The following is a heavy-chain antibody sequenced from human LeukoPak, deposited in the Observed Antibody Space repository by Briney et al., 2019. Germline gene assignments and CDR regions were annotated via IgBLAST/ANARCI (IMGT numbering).Heavy chain of an antibody. V-gene: IGHV4-30-4*08. D-gene: IGHD2-2*01. CDR2: IYYSGST. Sequence: PPETLSLTCTVSGGSISSGDYYWSWIRQPPGKGLEWIGYIYYSGSTYYNPSLKSRVTISVDTSKNQFSLKLSSVTAADTAVYYCARARYCSSTSCVALDYWGQGTLVTVSS. CDR3: ARARYCSSTSCVALDY. CDR1: GGSISSGDYY. J-gene: IGHJ4*02.